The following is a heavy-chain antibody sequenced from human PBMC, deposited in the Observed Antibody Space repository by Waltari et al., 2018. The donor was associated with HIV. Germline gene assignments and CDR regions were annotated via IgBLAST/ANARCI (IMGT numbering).Heavy chain of an antibody. V-gene: IGHV3-30*18. CDR1: GFTFSSDG. CDR2: ISYDVSNK. Sequence: QVQLVESGGGVVQPGRALRLSCAAAGFTFSSDGVHCVRPGAGKGLEWVAVISYDVSNKYYADSVKGRFTISRDNSKNTLYLQMNSLRAEDTAVYYCAKAFVPAAIAGWFDPWGQGTLVTVSS. CDR3: AKAFVPAAIAGWFDP. D-gene: IGHD2-2*02. J-gene: IGHJ5*02.